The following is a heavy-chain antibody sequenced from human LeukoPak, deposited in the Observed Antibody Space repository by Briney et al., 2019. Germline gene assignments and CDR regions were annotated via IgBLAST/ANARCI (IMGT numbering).Heavy chain of an antibody. CDR1: GGSFSGYY. CDR2: INHSGST. D-gene: IGHD1-7*01. CDR3: GRASLELVIFDY. V-gene: IGHV4-34*01. Sequence: SETLSLTCAVYGGSFSGYYWSWIRQPPGKGLEWIGEINHSGSTYYNPSLKSRVTISVDTSKNQFSLKLSSVTAADTAVYYCGRASLELVIFDYWGQGTLVTVSS. J-gene: IGHJ4*02.